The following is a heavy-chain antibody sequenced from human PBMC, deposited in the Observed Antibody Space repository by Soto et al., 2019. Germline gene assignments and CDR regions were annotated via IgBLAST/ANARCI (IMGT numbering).Heavy chain of an antibody. J-gene: IGHJ5*02. Sequence: GASVEVSCKASGGTFSIYGASWVRQAPGQGPEWMGGTIPIFGTSNYAQKFQGRVTINADKSTNTAYMELSSLRSEDTAVYYCASSSAEGAAPPNWFDPWGQGTLVTVSS. CDR3: ASSSAEGAAPPNWFDP. CDR2: TIPIFGTS. CDR1: GGTFSIYG. V-gene: IGHV1-69*06. D-gene: IGHD3-16*01.